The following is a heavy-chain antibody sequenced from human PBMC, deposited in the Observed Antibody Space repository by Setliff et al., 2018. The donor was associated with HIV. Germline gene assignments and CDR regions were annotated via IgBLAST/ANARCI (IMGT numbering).Heavy chain of an antibody. J-gene: IGHJ3*02. Sequence: KPSETLSLTCAVSGYSISSGYYWGWIRQPPGKGLEWIGSIYHSGSTYYNPSLKSRVTISVDTSKNQFSLKLSSVTAADTAVYYCARGRDDYNYDPFDIWGQGTMVTVSS. V-gene: IGHV4-38-2*01. CDR3: ARGRDDYNYDPFDI. D-gene: IGHD4-4*01. CDR1: GYSISSGYY. CDR2: IYHSGST.